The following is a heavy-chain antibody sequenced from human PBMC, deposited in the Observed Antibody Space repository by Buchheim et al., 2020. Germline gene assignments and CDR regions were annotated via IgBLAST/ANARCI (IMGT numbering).Heavy chain of an antibody. CDR1: GFTSSTYA. J-gene: IGHJ4*02. Sequence: VQLVESGGGLVQPGGSLRLSCAASGFTSSTYAMTWVRQTPGKGLEWISGISESGDSTYYSESVKGRFTVSRDNFHSMLYLQMNSLRTEDTAIYYGARANGSWIQLRCFDSWGQGTL. V-gene: IGHV3-23*04. CDR3: ARANGSWIQLRCFDS. D-gene: IGHD3-9*01. CDR2: ISESGDST.